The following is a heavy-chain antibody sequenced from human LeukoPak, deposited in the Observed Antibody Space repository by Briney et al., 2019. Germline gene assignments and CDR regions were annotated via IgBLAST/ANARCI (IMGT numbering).Heavy chain of an antibody. CDR1: GFTSSDYY. D-gene: IGHD3-10*01. Sequence: KPGGSLRLSCAASGFTSSDYYMSWIRQAPGKGLEWVSFIGSSGNIIYYADSVKGRLTISRDNAQNLLYLQMNSLRAEDTAVYFCARLPRGSTWPTFDIWGQGTMVTVSS. J-gene: IGHJ3*02. CDR3: ARLPRGSTWPTFDI. V-gene: IGHV3-11*01. CDR2: IGSSGNII.